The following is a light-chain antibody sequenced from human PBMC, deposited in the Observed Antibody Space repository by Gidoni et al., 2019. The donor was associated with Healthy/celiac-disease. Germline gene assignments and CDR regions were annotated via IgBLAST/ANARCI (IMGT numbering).Light chain of an antibody. V-gene: IGKV3-20*01. CDR3: QQYGSSPYT. Sequence: EIVLTKSPGTLSLSPGERATVSCRASTSVSSSYLAWYQQKPGQAPRLLIHGASSRATGIPDRFSGSGSGTDFTLTISRLEPEDFAVYYCQQYGSSPYTFGQGTKLEIK. CDR2: GAS. CDR1: TSVSSSY. J-gene: IGKJ2*01.